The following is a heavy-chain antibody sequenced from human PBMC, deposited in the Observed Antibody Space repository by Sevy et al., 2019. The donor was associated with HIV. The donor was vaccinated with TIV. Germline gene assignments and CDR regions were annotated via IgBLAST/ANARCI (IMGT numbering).Heavy chain of an antibody. CDR2: IKSEFDGGAI. V-gene: IGHV3-15*01. D-gene: IGHD5-12*01. CDR3: ITDPAYRGYDEEVINYYFYGMDV. CDR1: GFTFSSAW. J-gene: IGHJ6*02. Sequence: GGSLRLSCTASGFTFSSAWMSWVRQAPGKGLEWVGRIKSEFDGGAIDYAAPVKGRFSISREDSKTTVYLQMNSLETDDTAVYYCITDPAYRGYDEEVINYYFYGMDVWGQGTTVTVSS.